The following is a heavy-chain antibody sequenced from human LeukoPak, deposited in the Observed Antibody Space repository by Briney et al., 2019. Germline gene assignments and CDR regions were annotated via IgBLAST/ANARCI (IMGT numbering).Heavy chain of an antibody. Sequence: PGGSLRLSCAASGFTFSSYGMHWVRQAPGKGLEWVAVISYDGSNKYYADSVKGRFTISRDNSKNTLYLQMNSLRAEDTAVYYCAKDLFDYDFWSGYLYPTYYYYGMDVWGQGTTVTVSS. CDR2: ISYDGSNK. CDR3: AKDLFDYDFWSGYLYPTYYYYGMDV. V-gene: IGHV3-30*18. J-gene: IGHJ6*02. CDR1: GFTFSSYG. D-gene: IGHD3-3*01.